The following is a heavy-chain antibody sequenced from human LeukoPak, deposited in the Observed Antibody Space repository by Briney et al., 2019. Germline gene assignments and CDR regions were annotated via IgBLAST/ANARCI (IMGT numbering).Heavy chain of an antibody. J-gene: IGHJ5*02. CDR3: ARRRSIVVVPAAMSPVFDP. D-gene: IGHD2-2*01. CDR2: ISAYNGNT. V-gene: IGHV1-18*01. CDR1: GYTFTSYG. Sequence: GASVKVSCKASGYTFTSYGISWVRQAPGQGLEWMGWISAYNGNTNYAQKLQGRVTMTTDTSTSTAYMELRSLRSDDTAVYYCARRRSIVVVPAAMSPVFDPWGQGTLVTVSS.